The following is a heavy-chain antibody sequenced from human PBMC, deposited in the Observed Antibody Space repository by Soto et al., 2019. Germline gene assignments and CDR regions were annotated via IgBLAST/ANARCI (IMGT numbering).Heavy chain of an antibody. D-gene: IGHD4-17*01. CDR3: ARRYGYYFDY. CDR1: GGSISSSSYY. CDR2: IYYSGST. J-gene: IGHJ4*02. Sequence: PSETLSLTCTVSGGSISSSSYYWGWIRQPPGKGLEWIGSIYYSGSTYYNPSLKSRVTISVDTSKNQLSLKLRSVTAADTAVYYCARRYGYYFDYWGQGTLVTVSS. V-gene: IGHV4-39*01.